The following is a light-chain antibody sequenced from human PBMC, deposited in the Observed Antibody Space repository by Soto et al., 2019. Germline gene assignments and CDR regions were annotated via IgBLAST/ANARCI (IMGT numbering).Light chain of an antibody. J-gene: IGKJ1*01. CDR2: GAS. Sequence: EIVMTQSPATLSVSPGERATLSCRASQSVSSKLAWYQQKPGQAPRLLIYGASTRATGIPARFSGSGSGTEFTLTIRSLQSEDFAVYYCQQYNNWPVAFGQGTKLEIK. V-gene: IGKV3-15*01. CDR1: QSVSSK. CDR3: QQYNNWPVA.